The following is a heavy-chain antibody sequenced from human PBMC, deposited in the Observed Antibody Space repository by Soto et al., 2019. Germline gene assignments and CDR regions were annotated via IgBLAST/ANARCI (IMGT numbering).Heavy chain of an antibody. CDR1: GFSFSNYA. CDR2: ISGSGAGT. CDR3: AKGIKRECNLVGNAMDV. Sequence: EVQLLESGGTLVQVGGSLRLSCVASGFSFSNYAVTWVRQAPGQGLEWVSAISGSGAGTYYADSVKGRFTISRDNSKNRVHVQMNGLRVKDTAVYHCAKGIKRECNLVGNAMDVWGQGTTVIGS. V-gene: IGHV3-23*01. D-gene: IGHD3-10*01. J-gene: IGHJ6*02.